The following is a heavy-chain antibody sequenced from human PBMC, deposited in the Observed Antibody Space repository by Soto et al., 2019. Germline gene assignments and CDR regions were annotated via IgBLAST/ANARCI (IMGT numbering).Heavy chain of an antibody. J-gene: IGHJ4*02. D-gene: IGHD3-22*01. CDR3: ARGHYYDSSGFDY. CDR1: GGSISSYY. CDR2: IYYSGST. V-gene: IGHV4-59*01. Sequence: QVQLQESGPGLVKPSETLSLTCTVSGGSISSYYWSWIRQPPGKGLEWIGYIYYSGSTNYNPSLKRRVTISVDTSKNQFSLKLSSVTAADTAVYYCARGHYYDSSGFDYWGQGTLVTVSS.